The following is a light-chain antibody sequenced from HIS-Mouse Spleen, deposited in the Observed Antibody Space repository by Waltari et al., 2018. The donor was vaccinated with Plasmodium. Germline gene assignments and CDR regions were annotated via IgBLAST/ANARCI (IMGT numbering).Light chain of an antibody. V-gene: IGLV3-10*01. J-gene: IGLJ3*02. Sequence: SYELTQPPSVSVSPGQTARITCSGDALPKKYAYWYQQKSGPAPVLVIYEDSQRPSRIPERVSGSSSGTMATLTISGAQVEDEADYYCYSTDSSGNHRVFGGGTKLTVL. CDR1: ALPKKY. CDR2: EDS. CDR3: YSTDSSGNHRV.